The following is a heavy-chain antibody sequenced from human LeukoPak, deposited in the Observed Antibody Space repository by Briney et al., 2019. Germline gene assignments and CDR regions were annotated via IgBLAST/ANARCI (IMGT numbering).Heavy chain of an antibody. Sequence: GGSLRLSCAASGFTFSSYSMNWVRQAPGKGLEWVSSISSSSSYIYYADSVKGRFTISRDNAKNSLYLQMDSLRAEDTAVYYCASLLSGSNQINDYWGQGTLVTVSS. CDR1: GFTFSSYS. CDR3: ASLLSGSNQINDY. CDR2: ISSSSSYI. V-gene: IGHV3-21*01. J-gene: IGHJ4*02. D-gene: IGHD1-26*01.